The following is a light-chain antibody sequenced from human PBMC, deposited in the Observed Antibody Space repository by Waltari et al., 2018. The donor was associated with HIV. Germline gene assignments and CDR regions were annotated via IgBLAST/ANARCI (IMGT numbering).Light chain of an antibody. V-gene: IGLV2-23*02. J-gene: IGLJ3*02. CDR2: AVS. CDR1: SSDVGAYNL. Sequence: QTALTQPASVSGSPGQSITISCTGTSSDVGAYNLVSWYQQHPGKAPIPIIYAVSERPAGVSNRFTGSKSGNTASLTISGLQAEDEADYYCCSYVSEIVPCVFGGGTKLTVL. CDR3: CSYVSEIVPCV.